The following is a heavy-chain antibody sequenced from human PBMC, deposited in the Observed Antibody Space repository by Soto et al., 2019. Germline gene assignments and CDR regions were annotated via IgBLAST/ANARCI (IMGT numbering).Heavy chain of an antibody. D-gene: IGHD1-26*01. Sequence: PGGSLRLSCSAPGFNFTNHVINWVRQAPGKSLEWVSSISNSDDVGFYADSVRGRFIVSRDTSTNTIYLQMNYLRVEDTAVYYCAKTVGATKIEDYWGQGTLVTVSS. CDR1: GFNFTNHV. CDR3: AKTVGATKIEDY. J-gene: IGHJ4*02. V-gene: IGHV3-23*01. CDR2: ISNSDDVG.